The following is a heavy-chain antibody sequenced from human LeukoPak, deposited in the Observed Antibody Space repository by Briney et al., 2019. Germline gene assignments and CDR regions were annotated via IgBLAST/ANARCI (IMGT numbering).Heavy chain of an antibody. CDR1: GFTFSSYS. CDR2: IRSSGRVI. J-gene: IGHJ4*02. Sequence: PGGSLRLSCEASGFTFSSYSMNWVRQAPGKGLEWVAYIRSSGRVIYYADSVRGRFTISRDDAKNSLYLRMNSLRDDDSAVYYCVRDPDALDFWGQGTPVTVSS. V-gene: IGHV3-48*02. CDR3: VRDPDALDF.